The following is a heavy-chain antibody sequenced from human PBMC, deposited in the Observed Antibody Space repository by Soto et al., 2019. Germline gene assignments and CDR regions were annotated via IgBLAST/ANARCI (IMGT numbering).Heavy chain of an antibody. V-gene: IGHV1-3*01. CDR1: GYTFTSYA. CDR2: INAGNGNT. CDR3: ARGTYYDILTGYYSWFDP. J-gene: IGHJ5*02. D-gene: IGHD3-9*01. Sequence: ASVKVSCKASGYTFTSYAMHWVRQAPGQRLEWMGWINAGNGNTKYSQKFQGRVTITRDTSASTAYMELSSLRSEDTAVYYCARGTYYDILTGYYSWFDPWGQGTLVTVSS.